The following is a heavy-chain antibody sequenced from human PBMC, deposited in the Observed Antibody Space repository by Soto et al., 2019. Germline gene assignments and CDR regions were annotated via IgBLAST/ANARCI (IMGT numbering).Heavy chain of an antibody. Sequence: EVQLVESGGGLVKPGGSLRLSCAASGFTFSSYSMNWVRQAPGKGLEWVSSISTTSTYIYYADSVKGRFTISRDNAKNSLYLQMNSLRVEDTAMYYCVWPGGFDPWGQGTLVTVSS. CDR3: VWPGGFDP. D-gene: IGHD3-10*01. J-gene: IGHJ5*02. V-gene: IGHV3-21*02. CDR2: ISTTSTYI. CDR1: GFTFSSYS.